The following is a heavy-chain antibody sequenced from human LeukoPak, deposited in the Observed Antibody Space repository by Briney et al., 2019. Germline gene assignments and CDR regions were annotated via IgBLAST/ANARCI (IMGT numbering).Heavy chain of an antibody. CDR1: GFTFSDSY. CDR2: ISGSGHDI. V-gene: IGHV3-11*03. J-gene: IGHJ6*03. Sequence: PGGSLRLSCAASGFTFSDSYMTWVRQAPGKGVEWVAYISGSGHDINYSDSVKGRFTISRDNSKNTLYLQMNSLRAEDTAVYYCARHGTITMVRGRLRYYYMDVWGKGATVTISS. D-gene: IGHD3-10*01. CDR3: ARHGTITMVRGRLRYYYMDV.